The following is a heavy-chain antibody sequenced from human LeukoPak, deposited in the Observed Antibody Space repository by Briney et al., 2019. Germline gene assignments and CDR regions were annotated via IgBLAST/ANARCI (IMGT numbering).Heavy chain of an antibody. CDR3: ARDPSSLRDSYDY. J-gene: IGHJ4*02. CDR1: GFTFRSYW. Sequence: PGGSLRLSCATSGFTFRSYWMNWVRQAPGKGPEWVANIKEDGSEKNYVDSVKGRFTISRDNAKNLLYLQMNSLRVEDTAVYYCARDPSSLRDSYDYWGQGTLVTVSS. V-gene: IGHV3-7*01. CDR2: IKEDGSEK.